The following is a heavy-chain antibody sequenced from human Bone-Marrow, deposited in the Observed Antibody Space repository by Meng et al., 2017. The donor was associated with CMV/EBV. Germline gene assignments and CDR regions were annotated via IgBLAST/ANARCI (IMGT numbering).Heavy chain of an antibody. CDR1: GFTFSSYW. D-gene: IGHD3-3*01. Sequence: GESLKISGAASGFTFSSYWMSWVRQAPGKGLEWVANIKQDGSEKYYVDSVKGRFTISRDNAKNSLYLQMNSLRAEDTAVYYCARSSGYYYTDYWGQGTLVTVSS. CDR3: ARSSGYYYTDY. CDR2: IKQDGSEK. J-gene: IGHJ4*02. V-gene: IGHV3-7*01.